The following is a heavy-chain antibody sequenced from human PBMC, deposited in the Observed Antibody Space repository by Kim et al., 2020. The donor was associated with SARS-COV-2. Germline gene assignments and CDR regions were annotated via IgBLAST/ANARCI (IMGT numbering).Heavy chain of an antibody. CDR2: SNK. J-gene: IGHJ4*02. CDR3: HIPGGFDY. V-gene: IGHV3-30-3*01. D-gene: IGHD3-10*01. Sequence: SNKYCADSVKGRFTISRDNSKNTLYLQMNSLRAEDTAVYYCHIPGGFDYWGQGTLVTVSS.